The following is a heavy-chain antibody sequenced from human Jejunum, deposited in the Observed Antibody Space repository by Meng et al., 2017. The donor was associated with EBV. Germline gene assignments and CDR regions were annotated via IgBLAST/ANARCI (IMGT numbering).Heavy chain of an antibody. Sequence: QVQLVQLGAEVKKPGASVKVSCKVPGDNLTRYYMHWVRQAPGQGLEWMGIINPTGDSTTYAEKFQGRLTMTRDTSTTTAYMELSSLRSEDTAVYYCAGGMTIRQNWFDPWGQGTLVTVSS. V-gene: IGHV1-46*01. CDR1: GDNLTRYY. J-gene: IGHJ5*02. D-gene: IGHD5-24*01. CDR2: INPTGDST. CDR3: AGGMTIRQNWFDP.